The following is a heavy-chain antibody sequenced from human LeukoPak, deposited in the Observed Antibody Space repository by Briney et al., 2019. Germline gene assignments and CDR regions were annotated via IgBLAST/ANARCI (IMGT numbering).Heavy chain of an antibody. CDR1: GGTFSGYY. CDR2: INDSGSV. D-gene: IGHD1-26*01. J-gene: IGHJ5*02. Sequence: SETLSLTCAVYGGTFSGYYWSWIRQPPGKGLEWIGEINDSGSVNCNPSLKNRVTLSVDTSKNQFSLRLSSVAAADTAVYYCARRLIDSGASQVSDAWGQGTLVTVSS. CDR3: ARRLIDSGASQVSDA. V-gene: IGHV4-34*01.